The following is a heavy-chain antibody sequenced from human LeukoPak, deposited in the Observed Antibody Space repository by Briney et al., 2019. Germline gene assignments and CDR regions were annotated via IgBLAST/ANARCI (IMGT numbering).Heavy chain of an antibody. Sequence: GESLKISCKGSGYSFTSYWIGWVRQMPGKGLEWMGIIYPGDSDTKYSPSFQGQVTTSVDKSISTAYLQWSSLKASDTAIYFCARRAALGMRYFDSWGQGVLLTVSS. D-gene: IGHD3-16*01. V-gene: IGHV5-51*01. CDR1: GYSFTSYW. J-gene: IGHJ4*02. CDR2: IYPGDSDT. CDR3: ARRAALGMRYFDS.